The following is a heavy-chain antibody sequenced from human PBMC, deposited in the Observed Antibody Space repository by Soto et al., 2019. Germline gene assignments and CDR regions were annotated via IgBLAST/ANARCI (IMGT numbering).Heavy chain of an antibody. CDR2: INTGNART. CDR3: AREGALGGPNWFDP. Sequence: QVQLVQSGAEVKKPGASVELSCKASGYTFANYALHWLRQAPGQRLEWMGWINTGNARTQYSQTFQDRITITRDTSATTAYMELGSLASEDTAVYYCAREGALGGPNWFDPWGQGTLVTVSS. J-gene: IGHJ5*02. V-gene: IGHV1-3*04. D-gene: IGHD3-16*01. CDR1: GYTFANYA.